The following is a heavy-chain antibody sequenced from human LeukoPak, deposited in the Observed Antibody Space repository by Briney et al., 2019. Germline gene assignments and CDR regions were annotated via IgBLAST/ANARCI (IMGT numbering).Heavy chain of an antibody. Sequence: SETLSLTCTVSGGSISSSSYYWGWIRQPPGKGLEWIGSIYYSGSTYYNPSLKSRVTISVDTSKNQFSLKLSSVTAADTAVYYCARGIAAATDYWGQGALVTVSS. D-gene: IGHD6-13*01. J-gene: IGHJ4*02. CDR3: ARGIAAATDY. V-gene: IGHV4-39*07. CDR1: GGSISSSSYY. CDR2: IYYSGST.